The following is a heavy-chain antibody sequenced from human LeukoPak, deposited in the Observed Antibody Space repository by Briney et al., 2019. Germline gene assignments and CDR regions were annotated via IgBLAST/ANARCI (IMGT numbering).Heavy chain of an antibody. Sequence: SETLSLTCAVYGGSFSSYYWSWIRQPPGKGLEWIGYIYYSGSTNYNPSLKSRVTISVDTSKNQFSLKLSSVTAADTAVYYCARERGDDYSGSHYFDYWGQGTLVTVSS. V-gene: IGHV4-59*01. CDR1: GGSFSSYY. CDR2: IYYSGST. D-gene: IGHD4-23*01. CDR3: ARERGDDYSGSHYFDY. J-gene: IGHJ4*02.